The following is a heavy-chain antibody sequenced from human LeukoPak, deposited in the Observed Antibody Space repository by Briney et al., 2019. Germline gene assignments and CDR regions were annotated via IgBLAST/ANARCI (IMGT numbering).Heavy chain of an antibody. D-gene: IGHD3-22*01. CDR3: VRDYDGSGYFGY. V-gene: IGHV3-21*01. CDR2: ISSGGSYI. Sequence: WGSLRVSCAASGFTLSIYSMNWVRQAPGKGLEWVSSISSGGSYIYYAESVKGRFTMSRDNATNSLYLQMSSLRAEDTAVYYCVRDYDGSGYFGYWGQGTLVTVSS. J-gene: IGHJ4*02. CDR1: GFTLSIYS.